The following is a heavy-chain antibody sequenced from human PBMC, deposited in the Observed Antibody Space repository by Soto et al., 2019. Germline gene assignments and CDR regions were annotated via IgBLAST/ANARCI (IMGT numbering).Heavy chain of an antibody. CDR3: ARGAATHDY. D-gene: IGHD1-26*01. J-gene: IGHJ4*02. CDR1: GFTFSSYS. CDR2: ISSSSSTI. Sequence: EAQLVESGGGLVQPGGSLRLSCAASGFTFSSYSMNWVRQAPGKGLECVSYISSSSSTIYYADSVKGRFTISRDNAKNSLYLQMNSLRAEDTAVYYCARGAATHDYWGQGTLVTVSS. V-gene: IGHV3-48*01.